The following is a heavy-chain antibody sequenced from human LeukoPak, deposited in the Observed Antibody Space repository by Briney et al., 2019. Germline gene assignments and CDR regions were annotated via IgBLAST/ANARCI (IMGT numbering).Heavy chain of an antibody. V-gene: IGHV1-2*02. J-gene: IGHJ3*02. CDR2: INPNSGGT. CDR1: GYTFTGYY. Sequence: ASVKVSCKASGYTFTGYYMHWVRQAPGQGLEWMGWINPNSGGTNYAQEFQGRVTMTRDTSISTAYMELSRLRSDDTAVYYCARDSGIIVVITDAFDIWGQGTMVTVSS. D-gene: IGHD3-22*01. CDR3: ARDSGIIVVITDAFDI.